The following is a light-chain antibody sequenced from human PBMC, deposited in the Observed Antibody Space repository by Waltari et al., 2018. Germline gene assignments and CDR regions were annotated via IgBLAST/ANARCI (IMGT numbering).Light chain of an antibody. Sequence: DILMTQSPSSLSASVGDRVTVTCRASQRINKELSWFQQKPGKAPVLLIYAASTLQTGVSSRFSGSGSGTDLTLTISSLQPEDVATYYCQHDYTTPYSFGQGTKIEIK. V-gene: IGKV1-27*01. J-gene: IGKJ2*03. CDR2: AAS. CDR3: QHDYTTPYS. CDR1: QRINKE.